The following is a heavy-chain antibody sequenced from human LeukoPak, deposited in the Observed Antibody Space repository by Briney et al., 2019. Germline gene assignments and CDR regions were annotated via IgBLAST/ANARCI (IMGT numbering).Heavy chain of an antibody. CDR1: GFTFSRYW. J-gene: IGHJ3*02. Sequence: GGSLRLSCAASGFTFSRYWMHWVRRAPGKGLVWVSRVKSDGSSTSYAESVKGRFTISRDNAKNTLYLQMNSLRAEDTALYYCARAGFNWNDGAFEIWGQGTMVTVSS. CDR3: ARAGFNWNDGAFEI. V-gene: IGHV3-74*01. D-gene: IGHD1-1*01. CDR2: VKSDGSST.